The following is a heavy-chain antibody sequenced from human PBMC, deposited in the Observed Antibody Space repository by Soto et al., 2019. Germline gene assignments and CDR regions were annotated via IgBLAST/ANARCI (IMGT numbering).Heavy chain of an antibody. D-gene: IGHD2-8*01. CDR1: GSSISRYY. V-gene: IGHV4-59*01. CDR2: AYYSGDT. Sequence: PSVTRSLTCSVSGSSISRYYWSWIGQPQGKGREWTGYAYYSGDTAYNPSLKTRVTMAVDTSKNQVSLKLSSVTAADTSVYYCARDRSTYGGGGTGEVKENWFDPWGQGALVTFSS. J-gene: IGHJ5*02. CDR3: ARDRSTYGGGGTGEVKENWFDP.